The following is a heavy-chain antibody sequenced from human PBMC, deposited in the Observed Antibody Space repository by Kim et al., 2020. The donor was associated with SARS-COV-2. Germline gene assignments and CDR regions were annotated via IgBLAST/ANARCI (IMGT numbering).Heavy chain of an antibody. V-gene: IGHV1-8*01. Sequence: SGNTGYVQKFQGRVTMTRNTSISTAYMELSSLRSEDTAVYYCAPFEFIGYWGQGTLVTISS. CDR2: SGNT. D-gene: IGHD3-16*02. J-gene: IGHJ4*02. CDR3: APFEFIGY.